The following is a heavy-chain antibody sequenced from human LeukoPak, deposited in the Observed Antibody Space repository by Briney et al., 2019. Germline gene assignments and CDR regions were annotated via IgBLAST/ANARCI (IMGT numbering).Heavy chain of an antibody. Sequence: SETLSLTCTVSGTSITSYYWNRIRQAPGQGPEWIGYGHYSGNTKYNPPLKSRVTISVDTSKNQFSLRLSSVTAADTAVYFCTKWASDNRAFDLWGQGTLVTVSS. V-gene: IGHV4-59*08. CDR3: TKWASDNRAFDL. D-gene: IGHD2-8*01. CDR2: GHYSGNT. J-gene: IGHJ4*02. CDR1: GTSITSYY.